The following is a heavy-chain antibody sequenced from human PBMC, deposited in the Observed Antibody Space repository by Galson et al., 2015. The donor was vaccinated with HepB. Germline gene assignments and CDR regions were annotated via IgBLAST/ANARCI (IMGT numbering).Heavy chain of an antibody. Sequence: SVKVSCKASEYTFTSYAMHWVRQAPGQGLEWMGRINPNSGGTNYAQKFQGRVTMTRDTSISTAYMELSRLRSDDTAVYYCVRNRRGAHYYYYYYMDVWGKGTTVTVSS. CDR1: EYTFTSYA. V-gene: IGHV1-2*06. D-gene: IGHD2/OR15-2a*01. CDR3: VRNRRGAHYYYYYYMDV. J-gene: IGHJ6*03. CDR2: INPNSGGT.